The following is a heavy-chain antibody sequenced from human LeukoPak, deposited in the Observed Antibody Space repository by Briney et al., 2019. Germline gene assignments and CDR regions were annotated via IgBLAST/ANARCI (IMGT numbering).Heavy chain of an antibody. CDR3: ARSFYGDSNDAFDI. V-gene: IGHV4-59*01. Sequence: SETLSLTCTVSGGSISTYYWNWIRQPPGKGLEWIGYIYYSGTTNYNPSLKSRVSMSVDTSKNQFSLKLSSVTAADTAVYYCARSFYGDSNDAFDIWGQGTMVTVS. J-gene: IGHJ3*02. CDR2: IYYSGTT. D-gene: IGHD4-17*01. CDR1: GGSISTYY.